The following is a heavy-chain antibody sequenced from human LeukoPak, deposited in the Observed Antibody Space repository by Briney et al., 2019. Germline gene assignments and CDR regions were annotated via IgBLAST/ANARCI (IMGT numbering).Heavy chain of an antibody. CDR2: INHSGST. D-gene: IGHD3-10*01. Sequence: PSETLSLTCAVSGGSISSSNWWSWVRQPPGKGLEWIGEINHSGSTNYNPSLKSRVTISVDTSKNQFSLKLSSVTAADTAVYYCARGHYGLDFWGQGTLVTVSS. CDR1: GGSISSSNW. J-gene: IGHJ4*02. V-gene: IGHV4-4*02. CDR3: ARGHYGLDF.